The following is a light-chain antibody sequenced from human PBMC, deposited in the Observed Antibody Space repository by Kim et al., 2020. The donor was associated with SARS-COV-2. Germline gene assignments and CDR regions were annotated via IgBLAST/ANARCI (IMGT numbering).Light chain of an antibody. CDR1: SSDVGGYNY. CDR2: DVS. CDR3: SSYTSSSTWV. J-gene: IGLJ3*02. V-gene: IGLV2-14*03. Sequence: GQLITTACTGTSSDVGGYNYVSWYQQHPGKAPKLMIYDVSNRPSGVSNRFSGSKSGNTASLTISGLQAEDEADYYCSSYTSSSTWVFGGGTQLTV.